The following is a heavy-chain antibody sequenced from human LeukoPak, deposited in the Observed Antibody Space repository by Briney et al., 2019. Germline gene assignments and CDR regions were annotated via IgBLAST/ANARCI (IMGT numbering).Heavy chain of an antibody. J-gene: IGHJ4*02. Sequence: ASVKVSCKVSGYTLTELSMHWVRQAPGKGLEWMGGFDPEDGETIYAQKFQGRVTMTEDTSTDTAYMELSSLRSEDTAVYYCASYYSRSRTPPYYFDYWGQGTLVTVSS. V-gene: IGHV1-24*01. CDR3: ASYYSRSRTPPYYFDY. CDR2: FDPEDGET. D-gene: IGHD2-21*01. CDR1: GYTLTELS.